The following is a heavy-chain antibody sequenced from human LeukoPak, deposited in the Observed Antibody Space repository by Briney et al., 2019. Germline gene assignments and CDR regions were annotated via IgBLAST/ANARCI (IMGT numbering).Heavy chain of an antibody. Sequence: GSSVKVSCKASGGTSNSHAISWMRQAPGQGLEWMGRIIPNLGNTTRAQKFQNRVTLTADKATNTAYMELTSLTSDDTAVYYCATTNEGGGYQCRDFFDFWGQGTLVTVSS. CDR1: GGTSNSHA. V-gene: IGHV1-69*04. J-gene: IGHJ4*02. CDR3: ATTNEGGGYQCRDFFDF. CDR2: IIPNLGNT. D-gene: IGHD3-22*01.